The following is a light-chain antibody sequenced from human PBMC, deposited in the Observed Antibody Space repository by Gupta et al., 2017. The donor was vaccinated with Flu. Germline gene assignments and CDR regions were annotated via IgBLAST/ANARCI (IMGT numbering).Light chain of an antibody. J-gene: IGLJ1*01. V-gene: IGLV1-44*01. CDR2: NND. Sequence: QSVLTQPPSTSGTPGQTVTISCSGSSSNIGSNNVNWYQHLPGTAPKLLIYNNDEWPSGVPARFSGSKSGTSASLAISGLQSEDEADYYCAAWDDTLNGNYVFGTGIKVTVL. CDR3: AAWDDTLNGNYV. CDR1: SSNIGSNN.